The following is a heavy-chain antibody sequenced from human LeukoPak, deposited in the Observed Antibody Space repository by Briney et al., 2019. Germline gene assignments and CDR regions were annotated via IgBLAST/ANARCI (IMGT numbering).Heavy chain of an antibody. V-gene: IGHV4-34*01. D-gene: IGHD3-22*01. CDR3: ARDSSGYYGHFQH. J-gene: IGHJ1*01. CDR2: INHSGST. CDR1: GGSFSGYY. Sequence: PSETLSLTCAVYGGSFSGYYWSWIRQPPGKGLEWIGEINHSGSTNYNPSLKSRVTISVDTSKNQFSLKLSSVTAADTAVYYCARDSSGYYGHFQHWGQGTLVTVSS.